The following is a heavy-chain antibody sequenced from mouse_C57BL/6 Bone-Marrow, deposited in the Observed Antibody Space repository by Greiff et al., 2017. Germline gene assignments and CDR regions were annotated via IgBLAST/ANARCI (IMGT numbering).Heavy chain of an antibody. V-gene: IGHV1-26*01. Sequence: EVQLQQSGPELVKPGASVKISCKASGYTFTDYYMNWVKQSHGKSLEWIGDINPNNGGTSYNQKFKGKATLTVDKSSSTAYMELRSLTSEDSAVYYCASCNYYGSSYGFAYWGQGTLVTVSA. CDR2: INPNNGGT. CDR1: GYTFTDYY. D-gene: IGHD1-1*01. J-gene: IGHJ3*01. CDR3: ASCNYYGSSYGFAY.